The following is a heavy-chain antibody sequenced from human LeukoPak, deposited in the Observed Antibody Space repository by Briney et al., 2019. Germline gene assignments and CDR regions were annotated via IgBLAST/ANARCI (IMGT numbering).Heavy chain of an antibody. CDR2: INHSGST. CDR3: ARGQRITMTD. Sequence: PSETLSLTCTVYGGSFSAFYWSWIRQPPGKGLEWIGEINHSGSTNYNPSLKSRVAISVDTSRNQFSLRLSSVTAADTAVYYCARGQRITMTDWGQGTLVTVSS. CDR1: GGSFSAFY. V-gene: IGHV4-34*01. D-gene: IGHD3-22*01. J-gene: IGHJ4*02.